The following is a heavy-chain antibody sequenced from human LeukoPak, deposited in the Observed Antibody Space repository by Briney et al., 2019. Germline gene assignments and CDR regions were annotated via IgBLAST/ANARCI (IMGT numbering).Heavy chain of an antibody. CDR1: GFTFSGSG. CDR2: IRYDGSNK. D-gene: IGHD3-3*01. Sequence: GGSLRLSCAASGFTFSGSGMHWVRQAPGKGLEWVTFIRYDGSNKYYTDSVKGRFTISRDDSKNTLYLQMDSLRAEDTAVYYCARDYDFWSGYYSPTRGYFGYWGQGTLVTVSS. J-gene: IGHJ4*02. V-gene: IGHV3-30*02. CDR3: ARDYDFWSGYYSPTRGYFGY.